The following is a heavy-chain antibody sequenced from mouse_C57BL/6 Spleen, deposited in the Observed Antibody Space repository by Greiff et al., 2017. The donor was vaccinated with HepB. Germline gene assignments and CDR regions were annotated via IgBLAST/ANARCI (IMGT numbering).Heavy chain of an antibody. CDR1: GFTFSSYG. CDR3: ARHDSHY. Sequence: EVQVVESGGDLVKPGGSLKLSCAASGFTFSSYGMSWVRQTPDKRLEWVATISSGGSYTYYPDSVKGRFTISRDNAKNTLYLQMSSLKSEDTAMYYCARHDSHYWGQGTSVTVSS. J-gene: IGHJ4*01. D-gene: IGHD2-13*01. CDR2: ISSGGSYT. V-gene: IGHV5-6*01.